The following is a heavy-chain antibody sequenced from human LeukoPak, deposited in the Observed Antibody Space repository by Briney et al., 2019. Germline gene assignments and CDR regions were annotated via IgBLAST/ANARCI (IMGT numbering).Heavy chain of an antibody. V-gene: IGHV3-74*01. CDR2: INSDGSST. Sequence: GGSLRLSCAASGFTFSSYWMHWVRQAPGKGLVWVSRINSDGSSTSYADSVKGRFTISGDNAKNTLYLQMNSLRAEDTAVYYCARGYSPTIPLYYYYGMDVWGKGTTVTVSS. CDR1: GFTFSSYW. J-gene: IGHJ6*04. D-gene: IGHD1-26*01. CDR3: ARGYSPTIPLYYYYGMDV.